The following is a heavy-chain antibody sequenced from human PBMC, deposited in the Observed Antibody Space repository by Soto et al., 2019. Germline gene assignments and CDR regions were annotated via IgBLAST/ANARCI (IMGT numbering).Heavy chain of an antibody. D-gene: IGHD1-26*01. V-gene: IGHV3-21*06. CDR3: AIDGSYWSRDC. J-gene: IGHJ4*02. CDR2: VNTGSTHT. Sequence: PGGSLRLSCAVSGASGVTFSYWGMTWVRQAAGKGLEWVATVNTGSTHTFYADSVKGRFTISRDDAKNLVFLQMDSLRVEDTALYFCAIDGSYWSRDCWGQGTLVTVSS. CDR1: GVTFSYWG.